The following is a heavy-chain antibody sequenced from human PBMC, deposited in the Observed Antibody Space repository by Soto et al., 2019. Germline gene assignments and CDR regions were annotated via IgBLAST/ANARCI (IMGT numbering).Heavy chain of an antibody. CDR2: ISSSSSYT. D-gene: IGHD3-16*02. CDR3: ARDRQLYYDYVWGSYRYDAFDI. J-gene: IGHJ3*02. V-gene: IGHV3-11*06. Sequence: TVGSLRLSCAASGFTFSGYYMSWIRQAPGKGLEWVSYISSSSSYTNYADSVKGRFTISRDNAKNSLYLQMNSLRAEDTAVYYCARDRQLYYDYVWGSYRYDAFDICGQRTMVTVSS. CDR1: GFTFSGYY.